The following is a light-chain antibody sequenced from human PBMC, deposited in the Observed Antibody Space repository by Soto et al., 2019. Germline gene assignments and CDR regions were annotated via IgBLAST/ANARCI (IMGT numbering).Light chain of an antibody. J-gene: IGKJ5*01. CDR2: AAS. CDR3: QQRKSYPIT. CDR1: QDINTY. Sequence: DIQLTQSPSFLSASVGDRVTITCRASQDINTYLAWYQQKPGKAPKLLIFAASTLQDGVPSRFSGSGSGTEFTATITSLQPEDCATYYCQQRKSYPITFGQGTRLEIK. V-gene: IGKV1-9*01.